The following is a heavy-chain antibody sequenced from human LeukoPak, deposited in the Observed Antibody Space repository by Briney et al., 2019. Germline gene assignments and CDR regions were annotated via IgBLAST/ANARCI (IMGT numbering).Heavy chain of an antibody. CDR1: GGSISSYY. D-gene: IGHD1-26*01. Sequence: SETLSLTCTVSGGSISSYYWSWIRQPPGKGLEWIGYIYYSGSTNYNPSLKSRVTISVDTSKNQFSLKLSSVTAADTAVYYCARYGDGVGAQGFVSYYYGMDVWGQGTTVTVSS. J-gene: IGHJ6*02. CDR3: ARYGDGVGAQGFVSYYYGMDV. CDR2: IYYSGST. V-gene: IGHV4-59*01.